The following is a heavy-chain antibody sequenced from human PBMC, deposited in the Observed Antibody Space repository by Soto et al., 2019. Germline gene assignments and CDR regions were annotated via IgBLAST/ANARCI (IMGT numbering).Heavy chain of an antibody. CDR2: INPNSGGT. Sequence: QVQLVQSGAEVKKPGASVKVSCKASGYTFTGYYMHWVRQAPGQGLEWLGWINPNSGGTNYAQKFQGWVTMTGDTSISTAYMELSRLRSDDTAVYYCARASIAVAGYYFDYWGQGTLVTVSS. CDR3: ARASIAVAGYYFDY. J-gene: IGHJ4*02. D-gene: IGHD6-19*01. V-gene: IGHV1-2*04. CDR1: GYTFTGYY.